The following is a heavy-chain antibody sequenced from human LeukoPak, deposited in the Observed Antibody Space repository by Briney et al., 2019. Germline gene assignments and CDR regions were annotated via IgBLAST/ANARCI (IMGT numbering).Heavy chain of an antibody. J-gene: IGHJ4*02. CDR3: ARIDFWSGYYWDY. CDR1: GGSISSYY. CDR2: IYYSGST. V-gene: IGHV4-59*01. Sequence: SETLSLTCTVSGGSISSYYWGWIRQPPGKGLEWIGYIYYSGSTNYNPSLKSRVTISVDTSKNQFSLKLSSVTAADTAVYYCARIDFWSGYYWDYWGQGTLVTVSS. D-gene: IGHD3-3*01.